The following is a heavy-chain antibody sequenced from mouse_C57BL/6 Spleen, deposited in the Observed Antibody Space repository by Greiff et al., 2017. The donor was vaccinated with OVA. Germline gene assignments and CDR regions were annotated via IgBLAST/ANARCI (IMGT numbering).Heavy chain of an antibody. CDR1: GYTFTSYW. Sequence: EVKLVESGTVLARPGASVTMSCKTSGYTFTSYWMHWVKQRPGQGLEWIGAIYPGTSDTSYNQKFKGKAKLTAVTSASTAYMELSSLTNEDSAVYYCTSDSSGYVAWFADWGQGTLVTVSA. CDR2: IYPGTSDT. V-gene: IGHV1-5*01. J-gene: IGHJ3*01. CDR3: TSDSSGYVAWFAD. D-gene: IGHD3-2*02.